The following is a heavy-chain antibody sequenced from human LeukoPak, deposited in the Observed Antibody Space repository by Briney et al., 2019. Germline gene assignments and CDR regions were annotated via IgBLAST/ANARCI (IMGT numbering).Heavy chain of an antibody. D-gene: IGHD2-21*02. CDR2: INHSGST. Sequence: SETLSLTCAVYGGSFSGYYWSWIRQPPGKGLEWIGEINHSGSTNYNPSLKSRVTISVDTSKNQFSLKLSSVTAADTAVYYCARDLAYCGGDCYSPAFDIWGQGTMVTVSS. J-gene: IGHJ3*02. CDR3: ARDLAYCGGDCYSPAFDI. V-gene: IGHV4-34*01. CDR1: GGSFSGYY.